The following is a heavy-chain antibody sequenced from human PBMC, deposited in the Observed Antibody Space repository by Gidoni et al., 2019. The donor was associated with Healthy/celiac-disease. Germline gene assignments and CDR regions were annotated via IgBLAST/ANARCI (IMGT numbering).Heavy chain of an antibody. CDR2: IYHSGST. J-gene: IGHJ5*02. D-gene: IGHD3-3*01. CDR1: GGSISSSNW. Sequence: QVQLQESGPGLVKPSGTLSLTCAVSGGSISSSNWWRWVRQPPGKGLEWIGEIYHSGSTNYNPSLKSRVTISVDKSKNQFSLKLSSVTAADTAVYYCARDYDFWSGYYTKINWFDPWGQGTLVTVSS. V-gene: IGHV4-4*02. CDR3: ARDYDFWSGYYTKINWFDP.